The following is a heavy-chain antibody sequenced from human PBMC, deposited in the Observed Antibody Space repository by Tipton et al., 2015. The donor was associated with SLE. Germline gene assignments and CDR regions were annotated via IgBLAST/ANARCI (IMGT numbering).Heavy chain of an antibody. CDR1: GFTLNDFH. V-gene: IGHV3-23*01. J-gene: IGHJ3*01. Sequence: GSLRLSCAASGFTLNDFHFSWIRQAPGKGLEWVSSISGSGFTTNYADSVQGRFTISRDNSKKTLYLQMNSLRAEDTAIYYCARDPNGDYVGAFDFWGQWTMVTVSS. CDR2: ISGSGFTT. D-gene: IGHD4-17*01. CDR3: ARDPNGDYVGAFDF.